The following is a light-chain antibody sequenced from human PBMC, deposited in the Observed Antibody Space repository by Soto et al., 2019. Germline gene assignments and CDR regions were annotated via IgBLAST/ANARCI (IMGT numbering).Light chain of an antibody. J-gene: IGKJ3*01. V-gene: IGKV1-5*03. Sequence: DIQMTQSPSTLSASIGDRVTITCRASQNINSWLAWYQQKPGKAPKLLIYKASSLETGVPSRFSGSGSGTEFTLTISCLQPDDFATYYCQQYTSYLLFTFGPGTKVDIK. CDR2: KAS. CDR1: QNINSW. CDR3: QQYTSYLLFT.